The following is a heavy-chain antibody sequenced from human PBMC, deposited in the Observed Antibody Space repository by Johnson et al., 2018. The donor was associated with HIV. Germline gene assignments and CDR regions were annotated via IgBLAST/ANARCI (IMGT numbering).Heavy chain of an antibody. CDR1: EFTFSDYY. D-gene: IGHD6-13*01. V-gene: IGHV3-33*08. CDR3: ARTYSQGLDAFDI. Sequence: VQLVESGGGLVKFGGSLRLSCATSEFTFSDYYMSWIRQVPGKGLEWVAVIWYDGSNKYYADSVKGRFTISRDNSKNTLYLQMNSLRAEDTAVYYCARTYSQGLDAFDIWGQGTMVTVSS. J-gene: IGHJ3*02. CDR2: IWYDGSNK.